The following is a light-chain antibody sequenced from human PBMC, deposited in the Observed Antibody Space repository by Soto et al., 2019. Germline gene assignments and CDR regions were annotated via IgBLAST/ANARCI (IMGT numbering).Light chain of an antibody. CDR2: EVS. Sequence: QSVLTQPPSASGSPGQSVTISCTGTSSDVGGYNFVSWYQQHPGKAPKFMIYEVSKRPSGVSDRFSGSKSGNTASLTVYGLQPEDEAYYYCSSYAGRSNLVFGGGTKLTVL. CDR1: SSDVGGYNF. V-gene: IGLV2-8*01. J-gene: IGLJ2*01. CDR3: SSYAGRSNLV.